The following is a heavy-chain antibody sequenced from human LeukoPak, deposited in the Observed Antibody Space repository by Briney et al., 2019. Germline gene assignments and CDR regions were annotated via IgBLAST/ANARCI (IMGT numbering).Heavy chain of an antibody. CDR1: GFTFSTYA. J-gene: IGHJ4*02. V-gene: IGHV3-23*01. D-gene: IGHD3-3*01. CDR2: ISGSSGST. Sequence: GGSLRLSCAASGFTFSTYAMSWVRQAPGKGLEWVSAISGSSGSTYYADSVKGRFTISRDKSKSTLYLQMNSLRAEDTAVYYCAKDPGTYDFWSGYLISFDYWGQGTLVTVSS. CDR3: AKDPGTYDFWSGYLISFDY.